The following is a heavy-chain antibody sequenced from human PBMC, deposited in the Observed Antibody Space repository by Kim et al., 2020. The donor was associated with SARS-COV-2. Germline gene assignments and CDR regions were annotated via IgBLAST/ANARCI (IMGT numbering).Heavy chain of an antibody. V-gene: IGHV3-9*01. Sequence: VKGRFTTSRDNAKNSLYLQMNSLRAEDTALYYCAKDSQVDIVATITNYFDYWGQGTLVTVSS. CDR3: AKDSQVDIVATITNYFDY. D-gene: IGHD5-12*01. J-gene: IGHJ4*02.